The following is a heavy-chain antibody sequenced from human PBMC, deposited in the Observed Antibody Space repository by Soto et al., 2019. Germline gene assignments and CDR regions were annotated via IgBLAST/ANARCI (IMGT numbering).Heavy chain of an antibody. J-gene: IGHJ6*03. CDR1: GGSISSYY. D-gene: IGHD2-15*01. V-gene: IGHV4-59*01. CDR2: IYYSGST. Sequence: SETLSLTCTVSGGSISSYYWSWIRQPPGKGLEWIGYIYYSGSTNYNPSLKSRVTISVDTSKNQFSLKLSSVTAADTAVYYCARHLGYCSGGSCYFPEPGYYYYYMDVWGKGTTVTVSS. CDR3: ARHLGYCSGGSCYFPEPGYYYYYMDV.